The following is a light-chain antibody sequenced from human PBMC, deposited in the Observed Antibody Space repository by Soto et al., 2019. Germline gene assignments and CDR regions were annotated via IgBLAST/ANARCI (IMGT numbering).Light chain of an antibody. CDR1: QSISSW. J-gene: IGKJ4*01. CDR3: QQYNSYPLT. CDR2: KAS. V-gene: IGKV1-5*03. Sequence: DIQMTQSPSTLSASVGDRVTITCRASQSISSWLAWYQQKPGKAPKLLIYKASSLESGVPSRFSGSGSGTEFTLTISSLQPDDFATYYCQQYNSYPLTGGGGTKVELK.